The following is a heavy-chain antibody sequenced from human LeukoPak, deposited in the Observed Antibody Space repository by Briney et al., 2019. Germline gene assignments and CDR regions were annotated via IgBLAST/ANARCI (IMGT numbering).Heavy chain of an antibody. J-gene: IGHJ3*02. CDR3: ARDPGQQLVPGDDAFDI. CDR2: ISSGSNYT. D-gene: IGHD6-13*01. V-gene: IGHV3-21*01. Sequence: GGSLRLSCAGYGFTFSSYSMNWVRQAPGKGLEWVSSISSGSNYTYYADSMKGRFTISRDNAKNSLYLQMNSLRGEDTAVYYCARDPGQQLVPGDDAFDIWGQGTMVTVSS. CDR1: GFTFSSYS.